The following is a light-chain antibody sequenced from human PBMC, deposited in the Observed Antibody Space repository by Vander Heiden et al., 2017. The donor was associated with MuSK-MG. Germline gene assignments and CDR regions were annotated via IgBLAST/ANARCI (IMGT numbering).Light chain of an antibody. CDR1: SSNIGSNT. CDR3: AAWDDSLNGPV. Sequence: QSVLTQPPSASGTPGQRVTISCSGSSSNIGSNTVNWYQQLPGTAPKLLIYSNNQRPSGVPDRFSGSKSGTSASLAISRLQSEDEADYHCAAWDDSLNGPVFGGGTKLTVL. J-gene: IGLJ2*01. V-gene: IGLV1-44*01. CDR2: SNN.